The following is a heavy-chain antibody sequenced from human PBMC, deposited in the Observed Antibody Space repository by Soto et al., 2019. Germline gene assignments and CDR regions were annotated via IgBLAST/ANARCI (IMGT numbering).Heavy chain of an antibody. CDR1: GYAFTTYG. J-gene: IGHJ4*02. D-gene: IGHD4-17*01. CDR2: ISAHNGNT. CDR3: ARGRYGDY. Sequence: QVHLVQSGAEVKKPGASVKVSCKVSGYAFTTYGITWVRQAPGQGLEWMGWISAHNGNTNYAQKLQGRVTVTRDTSTSAAYMELCNLRTDDTAVYSCARGRYGDYWGQGALVTVSS. V-gene: IGHV1-18*01.